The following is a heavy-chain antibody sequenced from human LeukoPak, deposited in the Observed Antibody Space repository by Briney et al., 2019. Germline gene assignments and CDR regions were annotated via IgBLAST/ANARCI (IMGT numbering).Heavy chain of an antibody. V-gene: IGHV3-21*01. CDR3: ARDGGYRFDP. CDR1: GFTFSSYS. CDR2: ISSSSTYI. J-gene: IGHJ5*02. D-gene: IGHD3-16*01. Sequence: PGGSLRLSCAASGFTFSSYSMNWVRQAPGKGLGWVSSISSSSTYIYYADSVKGRFTISRDNAKNSLYLQMNSLRAEDTAIYYCARDGGYRFDPWGQGTLVTVSS.